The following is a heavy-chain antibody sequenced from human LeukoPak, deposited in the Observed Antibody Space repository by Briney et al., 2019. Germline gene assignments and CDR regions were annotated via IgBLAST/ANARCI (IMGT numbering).Heavy chain of an antibody. CDR2: ISDNSRTI. V-gene: IGHV3-48*03. Sequence: GGSLRLSCAASGFTFSSYEMNWVRQAPGKGLEWVSYISDNSRTIYCADSVKGRFTISRDNAKNSLYLQMNSLRADGTAVYYCAGDSGYSGYDLAFWGQGTLVTVSS. CDR3: AGDSGYSGYDLAF. D-gene: IGHD5-12*01. J-gene: IGHJ4*02. CDR1: GFTFSSYE.